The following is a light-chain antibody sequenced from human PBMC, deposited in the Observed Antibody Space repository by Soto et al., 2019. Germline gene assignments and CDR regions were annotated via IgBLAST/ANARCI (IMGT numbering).Light chain of an antibody. V-gene: IGKV2-24*01. CDR3: MQGTQSPWT. Sequence: DIVMTQTPLSSPVTLGQPASISCRSSQSFVHSDGNTYLSWLQQRPGQPPRLLIYKISDRFSGVPDGFSGSGSVSDFTRTISSVEAEDVGVYYCMQGTQSPWTFGQGTTLEIK. J-gene: IGKJ1*01. CDR2: KIS. CDR1: QSFVHSDGNTY.